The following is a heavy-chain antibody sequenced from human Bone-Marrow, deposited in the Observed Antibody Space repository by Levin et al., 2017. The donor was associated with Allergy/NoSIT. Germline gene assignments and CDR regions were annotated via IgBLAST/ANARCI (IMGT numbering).Heavy chain of an antibody. D-gene: IGHD1-1*01. CDR1: GFTVSSNY. J-gene: IGHJ4*02. V-gene: IGHV3-53*01. CDR3: ARDATGTTSDY. Sequence: GGSLRLSCTASGFTVSSNYMSWVRQAPGKGLEWVSVIYSGGNTYYGDSVKGRFTISRDSSKNTLYLQMNSLRAEDTAVYYCARDATGTTSDYWGQGTLVTVSS. CDR2: IYSGGNT.